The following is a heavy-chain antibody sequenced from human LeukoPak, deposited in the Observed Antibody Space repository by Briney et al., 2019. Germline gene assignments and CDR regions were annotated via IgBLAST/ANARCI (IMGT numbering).Heavy chain of an antibody. CDR3: ATDTMVRGVIITLDWFDP. J-gene: IGHJ5*02. V-gene: IGHV1-24*01. D-gene: IGHD3-10*01. Sequence: GASVKVSCKVSGYTLTELSMHWVRQAPGKGLEWMGGIDPEDGETIYAQKFQGRVTMTEDTSTDTAYMELSSLRSEDTAVYYCATDTMVRGVIITLDWFDPWGQGTLVTVSS. CDR1: GYTLTELS. CDR2: IDPEDGET.